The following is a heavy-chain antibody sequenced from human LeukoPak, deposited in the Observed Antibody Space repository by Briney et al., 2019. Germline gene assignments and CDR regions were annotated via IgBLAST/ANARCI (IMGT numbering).Heavy chain of an antibody. D-gene: IGHD4-17*01. CDR3: AITTVTTSLFDY. CDR2: INSDGSST. V-gene: IGHV3-74*01. CDR1: GITFSSYW. Sequence: GGSLRLSCAASGITFSSYWMHWVRQAPGKGLVWVARINSDGSSTNYADSVKGRFTISRDNAKNTLYLQMNSLRAEDTAVYYCAITTVTTSLFDYWGQGTLVTVSS. J-gene: IGHJ4*02.